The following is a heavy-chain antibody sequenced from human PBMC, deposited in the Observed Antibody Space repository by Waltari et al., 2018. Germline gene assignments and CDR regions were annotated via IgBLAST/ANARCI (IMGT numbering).Heavy chain of an antibody. CDR1: GGSFSGYY. CDR2: INHSGIT. D-gene: IGHD6-13*01. J-gene: IGHJ5*02. V-gene: IGHV4-34*01. CDR3: ARVPRQQLAP. Sequence: QVQLQQWGAGLLKPSETLSLTCAVYGGSFSGYYWSWIRQPPGKGLEWIGEINHSGITNYNPSLKSRVTISVDTSKNQFSLKLSSVTAADTAVYYCARVPRQQLAPWGQGTLVTVSS.